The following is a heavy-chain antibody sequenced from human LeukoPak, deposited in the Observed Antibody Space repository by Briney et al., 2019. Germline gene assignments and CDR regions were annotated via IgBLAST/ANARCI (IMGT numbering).Heavy chain of an antibody. D-gene: IGHD3-22*01. Sequence: SETLSLTCTVSGGSISSYNWSWMRQPPGKGLEWIGYIYSSGGTNYNPSLKSRVTISLDTSKNQFSLKLSSVTAADTAVYYCARDPMIVVVTEDTYYMDVWGKGTTVTVSS. CDR3: ARDPMIVVVTEDTYYMDV. V-gene: IGHV4-59*12. CDR1: GGSISSYN. J-gene: IGHJ6*03. CDR2: IYSSGGT.